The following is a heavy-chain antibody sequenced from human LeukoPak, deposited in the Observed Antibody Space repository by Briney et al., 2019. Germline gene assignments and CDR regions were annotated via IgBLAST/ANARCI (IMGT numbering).Heavy chain of an antibody. Sequence: SETLSLTCAVYGGSFSGYYWSWIRQPPGKGREWIGEINHSGSTNYNPSLKSRVTISVDTSKNQFSLKLSSVTAADTAVYYCARGYDILTGYNYWGQGTLVTVSS. CDR1: GGSFSGYY. D-gene: IGHD3-9*01. CDR2: INHSGST. J-gene: IGHJ4*02. V-gene: IGHV4-34*01. CDR3: ARGYDILTGYNY.